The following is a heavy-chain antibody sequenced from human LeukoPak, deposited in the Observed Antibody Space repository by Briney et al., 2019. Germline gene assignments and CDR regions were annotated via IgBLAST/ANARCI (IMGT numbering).Heavy chain of an antibody. CDR2: TMYEGSNN. Sequence: PGGSLRLSCAAAAFTVTSYAMRWDRQAPGKGLEWDAVTMYEGSNNNDAANVKRRFNSTRDNSRDTLYRQMHSLRAEDTAVYYCAKSSRIDSSGYHGYWGQGTLVTVSS. CDR1: AFTVTSYA. V-gene: IGHV3-30*02. J-gene: IGHJ4*02. CDR3: AKSSRIDSSGYHGY. D-gene: IGHD3-22*01.